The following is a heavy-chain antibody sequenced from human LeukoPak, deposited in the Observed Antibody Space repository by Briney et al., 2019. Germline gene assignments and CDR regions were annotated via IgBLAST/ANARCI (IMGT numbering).Heavy chain of an antibody. CDR3: ARDGHGNWNDGGWFDP. Sequence: GGSLKLSCAASGFTFSTYWMNWVGQAPGKGRVWVSRFNGDGSSTSYADSVKGRFTISRDNAKNTLYLQMNSLRAEDTAVYYCARDGHGNWNDGGWFDPWGQGTLVTVSS. J-gene: IGHJ5*02. CDR1: GFTFSTYW. D-gene: IGHD1-1*01. CDR2: FNGDGSST. V-gene: IGHV3-74*01.